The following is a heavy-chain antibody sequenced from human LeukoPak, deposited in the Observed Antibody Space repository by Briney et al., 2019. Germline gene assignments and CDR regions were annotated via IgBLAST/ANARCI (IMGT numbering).Heavy chain of an antibody. CDR3: AKDSSSGWYHAN. CDR2: IYSGGST. Sequence: GGSLRLSCAASGFTVSSNYMSWLRQAPGKGLEWVSVIYSGGSTYYADSVEGRFTISRDNSKNTVYLQMNTLRAEDTAIYYCAKDSSSGWYHANWGQGTLVTVSS. J-gene: IGHJ4*02. D-gene: IGHD6-19*01. CDR1: GFTVSSNY. V-gene: IGHV3-53*01.